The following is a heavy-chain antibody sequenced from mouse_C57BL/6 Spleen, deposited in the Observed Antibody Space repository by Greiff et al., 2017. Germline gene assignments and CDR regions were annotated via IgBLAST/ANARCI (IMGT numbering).Heavy chain of an antibody. CDR3: ARSLYDGYSAWFAY. CDR2: IDPSDSYT. CDR1: GYTFTSYW. D-gene: IGHD2-3*01. J-gene: IGHJ3*01. V-gene: IGHV1-50*01. Sequence: QVQLQQPGAELVKPGASVKLSCKASGYTFTSYWMQWVKQRPGQGLEWIGEIDPSDSYTNYNPKFKGKATLTVDTSSRTAYMQLSSLTSEDSAVYYCARSLYDGYSAWFAYWGQGTLVTVSA.